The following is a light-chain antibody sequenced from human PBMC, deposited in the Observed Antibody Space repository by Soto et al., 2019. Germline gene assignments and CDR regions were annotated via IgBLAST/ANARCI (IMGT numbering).Light chain of an antibody. CDR1: ISDVGGYNY. CDR2: EVS. J-gene: IGLJ1*01. CDR3: SSYTSRGTYV. V-gene: IGLV2-14*01. Sequence: QSALTQPASVSGSPGQSITISCTGTISDVGGYNYVSWYQQHPGKAPKLIIYEVSHRPSGVSNRFSGSKSGNTASLTISGLQPEDEADYYCSSYTSRGTYVFGTGTKLTVL.